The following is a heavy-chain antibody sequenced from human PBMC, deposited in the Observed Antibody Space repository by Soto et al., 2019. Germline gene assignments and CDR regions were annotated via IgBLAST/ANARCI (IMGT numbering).Heavy chain of an antibody. CDR2: ISYDGSNK. CDR3: ARAVVPYDYYYGMDV. CDR1: GFTFSSYA. J-gene: IGHJ6*02. D-gene: IGHD2-15*01. V-gene: IGHV3-30-3*01. Sequence: QVQLVESGGGVVQPGRSLRLSCAASGFTFSSYAMHWVRQAPGKGLEWVAVISYDGSNKYYADSVKGRFTISRDNSKNTLYLQRNSLRAEDTAVYYCARAVVPYDYYYGMDVWGQGTTVTVSS.